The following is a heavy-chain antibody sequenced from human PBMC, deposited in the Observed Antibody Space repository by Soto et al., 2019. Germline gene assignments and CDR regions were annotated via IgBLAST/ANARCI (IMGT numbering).Heavy chain of an antibody. V-gene: IGHV3-74*01. CDR1: GFTFSGYW. J-gene: IGHJ4*02. Sequence: EVQLVESGGGLVQPGGSLRLSCAASGFTFSGYWMHWVRHVPGKGLVWVSRINSDGSSTDYADSVKGRFTISRDNTKNTLYLQMNSLRAEDTAVYYCVRRGTVVVPPTEPGAYSGQGTLVTVTS. CDR2: INSDGSST. D-gene: IGHD1-1*01. CDR3: VRRGTVVVPPTEPGAY.